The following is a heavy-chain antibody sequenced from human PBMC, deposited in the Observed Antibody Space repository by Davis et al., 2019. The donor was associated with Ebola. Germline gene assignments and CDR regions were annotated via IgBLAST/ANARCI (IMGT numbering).Heavy chain of an antibody. CDR2: IYRDGRT. J-gene: IGHJ2*01. CDR1: GFIVSDKY. Sequence: GGSLRLSCAASGFIVSDKYMSWVPQAPGKGLEWVSVIYRDGRTYYTDSVKGRFTISRDNSNNTVFLQMNSVRAEDTADYYCARHVYGDFWFFDLWGRGTRVTVSS. V-gene: IGHV3-53*01. D-gene: IGHD4-17*01. CDR3: ARHVYGDFWFFDL.